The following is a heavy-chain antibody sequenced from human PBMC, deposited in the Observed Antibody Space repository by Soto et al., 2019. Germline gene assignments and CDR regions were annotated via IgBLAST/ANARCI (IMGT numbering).Heavy chain of an antibody. J-gene: IGHJ3*02. CDR3: ARDHLKAMAGAFDI. CDR1: GFTFGSYW. V-gene: IGHV3-7*01. CDR2: IKQDGSEK. D-gene: IGHD6-19*01. Sequence: EVQLVESGGGLVQPGGSLRLSCVASGFTFGSYWMSLVRQAPGKGLEWVANIKQDGSEKYYVDSVKGRFTISRDNAKNSLYLQMNSLRAEDTAVYYCARDHLKAMAGAFDIWGQGTMVTVSS.